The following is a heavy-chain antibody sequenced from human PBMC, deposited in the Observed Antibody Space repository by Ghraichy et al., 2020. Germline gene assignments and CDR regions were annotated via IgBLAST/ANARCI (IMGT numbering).Heavy chain of an antibody. V-gene: IGHV1-2*02. Sequence: ASVKVSCKASGYTFTGYYMHWVRQAPGQGLEWMGWINPNSGGTNYAQKFQGRVTMTRDTSISTAYMELSRLRSDDTAVYYCASTLMGHDSSGYYWFDPWGQGTLVTVSS. CDR2: INPNSGGT. D-gene: IGHD3-22*01. CDR3: ASTLMGHDSSGYYWFDP. J-gene: IGHJ5*02. CDR1: GYTFTGYY.